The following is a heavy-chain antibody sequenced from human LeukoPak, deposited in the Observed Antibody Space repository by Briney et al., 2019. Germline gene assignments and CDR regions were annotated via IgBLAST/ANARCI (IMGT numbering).Heavy chain of an antibody. CDR1: GDSVRTNNYY. J-gene: IGHJ2*01. CDR2: IYYSGST. Sequence: SETLSLTCTVSGDSVRTNNYYWSWIRQPPGKGLEWIGYIYYSGSTYYNPSLKSRVTISVDTSKNQFSLKLSSVTAADTAVYYCARDGYYYDSSGSEYFDLWGRGTLVTVSS. V-gene: IGHV4-30-4*01. D-gene: IGHD3-22*01. CDR3: ARDGYYYDSSGSEYFDL.